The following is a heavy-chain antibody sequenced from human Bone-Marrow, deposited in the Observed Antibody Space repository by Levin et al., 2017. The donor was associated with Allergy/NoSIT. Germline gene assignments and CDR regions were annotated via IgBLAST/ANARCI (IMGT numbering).Heavy chain of an antibody. Sequence: AGGSLRLSCAASGFSFSTYAMHWVRQAPGKGLEWLGVISYDGSNEYYADSVKGRFTISRDNSKNTVYLQMNSLRAADTAVYDCAKDSGCCGWYGDYWGQGTLLTVSS. V-gene: IGHV3-30*18. CDR1: GFSFSTYA. J-gene: IGHJ4*02. D-gene: IGHD6-19*01. CDR3: AKDSGCCGWYGDY. CDR2: ISYDGSNE.